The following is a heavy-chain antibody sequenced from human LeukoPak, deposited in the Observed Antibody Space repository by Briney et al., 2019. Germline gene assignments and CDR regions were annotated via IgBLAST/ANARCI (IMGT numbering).Heavy chain of an antibody. V-gene: IGHV3-21*01. CDR2: ISSSSSYI. CDR1: GFTFSSYS. D-gene: IGHD5-12*01. J-gene: IGHJ6*02. CDR3: ARSLYIVATAGNYYYGMDV. Sequence: GGSLRLSCAASGFTFSSYSMNLVRQAPGKGLEWVSSISSSSSYIYYADSVKGRFTISRDNAKNSLYLQMNSLRAEDTAVYYCARSLYIVATAGNYYYGMDVWGQGTTVTVSS.